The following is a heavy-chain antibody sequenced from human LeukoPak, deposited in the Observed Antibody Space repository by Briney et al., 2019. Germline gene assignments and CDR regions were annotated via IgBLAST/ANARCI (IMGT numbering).Heavy chain of an antibody. CDR3: ARSGTYQHSSSYDY. CDR2: IHHSGTT. D-gene: IGHD6-13*01. V-gene: IGHV4-34*01. Sequence: PSETLPLTCAVYGGSFSGYYWSWIRQAPGKTLEWIGEIHHSGTTNYNPSLKSRVNILIDPSKKQFSLKLSSVSAADTAVYYCARSGTYQHSSSYDYWGQGTLVTVSS. CDR1: GGSFSGYY. J-gene: IGHJ4*02.